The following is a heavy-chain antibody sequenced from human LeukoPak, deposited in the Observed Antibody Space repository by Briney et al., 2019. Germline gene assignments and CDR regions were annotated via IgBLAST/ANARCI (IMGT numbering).Heavy chain of an antibody. CDR1: GFTFNSYA. V-gene: IGHV3-30-3*01. J-gene: IGHJ4*02. D-gene: IGHD2-15*01. CDR3: ARDRRYCSGGSCYFDYFFDY. Sequence: PGRSLRLSCAASGFTFNSYAVHWVRQAPGKGPEWVAVISYDGSISFYAASVKGRFTISRDNSKNTLYLQMNSLRAEDTALYFCARDRRYCSGGSCYFDYFFDYWGQGTLVTVSS. CDR2: ISYDGSIS.